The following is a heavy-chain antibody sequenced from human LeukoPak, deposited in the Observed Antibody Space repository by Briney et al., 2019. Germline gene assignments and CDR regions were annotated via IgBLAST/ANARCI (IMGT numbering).Heavy chain of an antibody. D-gene: IGHD3-22*01. CDR1: GGSFSGYY. J-gene: IGHJ4*02. V-gene: IGHV4-34*01. CDR2: INHSGST. Sequence: PSETLSLTCAVYGGSFSGYYWSWIRQPPGKGLEWIGEINHSGSTNYNPSLKSRVTISVDTSKNQFSLKLSSVTAADTAVYYCARGKERARGPYYYDSSGYYYFDYWGQGTLVTVSS. CDR3: ARGKERARGPYYYDSSGYYYFDY.